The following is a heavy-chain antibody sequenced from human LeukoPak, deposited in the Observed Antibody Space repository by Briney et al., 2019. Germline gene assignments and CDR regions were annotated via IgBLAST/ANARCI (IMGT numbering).Heavy chain of an antibody. CDR1: GGTFSSYA. CDR2: ITPILGIA. Sequence: SVKVSCKASGGTFSSYALSWVRQAPGQGLEWIGGITPILGIANYAQDLQGRVTITADKSTNTAYMELSRLRSDDTAVYYCAKVMGSGQWLVEREDFDIWGQGTMVTVSS. D-gene: IGHD6-19*01. J-gene: IGHJ3*02. V-gene: IGHV1-69*10. CDR3: AKVMGSGQWLVEREDFDI.